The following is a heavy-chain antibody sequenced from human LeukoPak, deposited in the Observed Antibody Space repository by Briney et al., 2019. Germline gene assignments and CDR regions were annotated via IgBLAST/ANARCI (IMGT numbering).Heavy chain of an antibody. CDR1: GFTFSSYW. CDR2: IKQDGSEK. J-gene: IGHJ6*03. CDR3: ARGNRGQGSTPPYYYYYYMDV. Sequence: GGSLRLSCAASGFTFSSYWMSWVRQAPGKGLEGVANIKQDGSEKYYVDSVKGRFTISRDNAKNSLYLQMNSLRAEDTAVYYCARGNRGQGSTPPYYYYYYMDVWGKGTTVTVSS. V-gene: IGHV3-7*01. D-gene: IGHD2-2*01.